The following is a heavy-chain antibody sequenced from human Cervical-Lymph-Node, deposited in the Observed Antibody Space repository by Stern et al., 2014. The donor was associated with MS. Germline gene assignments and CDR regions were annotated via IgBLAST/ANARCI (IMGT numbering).Heavy chain of an antibody. Sequence: QVQLQESGPGLVKPSQTLSLTCTVSGGSISSGSYYWSWIRQPAGKGLEWIGRVYTSGSTNSNPSLKSRVSLSVDTSKNQFSLKLSSLTAADTAVYYCARGVWFDPWGRGTLVTVSS. CDR3: ARGVWFDP. CDR2: VYTSGST. D-gene: IGHD2-8*01. CDR1: GGSISSGSYY. V-gene: IGHV4-61*02. J-gene: IGHJ5*02.